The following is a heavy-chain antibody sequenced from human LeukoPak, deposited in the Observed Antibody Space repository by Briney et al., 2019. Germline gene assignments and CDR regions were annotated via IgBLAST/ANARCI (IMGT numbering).Heavy chain of an antibody. CDR2: ISNSDTTI. CDR1: EFTFRSYE. J-gene: IGHJ6*02. D-gene: IGHD3-10*01. V-gene: IGHV3-48*03. Sequence: GGSLRLSCAASEFTFRSYEMNWVRQARGKGLEWISYISNSDTTIDYADSVKGRFTISRDNAKNSLYLQMNSLRVEDTAVYYCARGLVGYYAMDVWGQGTTVTVSS. CDR3: ARGLVGYYAMDV.